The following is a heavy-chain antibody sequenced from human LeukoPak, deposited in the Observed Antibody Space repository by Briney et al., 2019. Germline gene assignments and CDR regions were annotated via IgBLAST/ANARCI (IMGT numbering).Heavy chain of an antibody. V-gene: IGHV4-38-2*02. J-gene: IGHJ5*02. CDR3: ARDHAMIVVVKTWFDP. Sequence: PSETLSLTCAVSGYSISSGYYWGWIRQPPGKGLEWIGCIYHSGSTYYNPSLKSRVTISVDTSKNQFSLKLSSVTAADTAVYYCARDHAMIVVVKTWFDPWGQGTLVTVSS. CDR2: IYHSGST. D-gene: IGHD3-22*01. CDR1: GYSISSGYY.